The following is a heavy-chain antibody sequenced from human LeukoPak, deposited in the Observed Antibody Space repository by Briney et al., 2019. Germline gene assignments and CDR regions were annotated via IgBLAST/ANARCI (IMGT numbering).Heavy chain of an antibody. J-gene: IGHJ4*02. CDR3: ARTARYFDS. CDR1: GDSVSGHY. V-gene: IGHV4-4*09. D-gene: IGHD2-15*01. Sequence: SETLSLTCTVSGDSVSGHYWSWIRQAPGKGLECIGYIQVSGDTNYNPSLKDRGTLSLDTSKNQFSLRLRSVTAAYTAVYYCARTARYFDSWGPGTLVTVSS. CDR2: IQVSGDT.